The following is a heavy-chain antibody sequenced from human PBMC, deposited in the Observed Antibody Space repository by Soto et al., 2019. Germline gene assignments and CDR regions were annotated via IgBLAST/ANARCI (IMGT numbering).Heavy chain of an antibody. Sequence: PGWALRLSCAASGFIFTHYYIDWVRQAPGKGLECGCRSKNKANNDTSEYPASVKCRFIISRYEAKNSLYLQMNSLKTEDTAVDYCPGVYLYGPADNDWRGR. CDR2: SKNKANNDTS. CDR1: GFIFTHYY. V-gene: IGHV3-72*01. J-gene: IGHJ2*01. CDR3: PGVYLYGPADNDW. D-gene: IGHD1-1*01.